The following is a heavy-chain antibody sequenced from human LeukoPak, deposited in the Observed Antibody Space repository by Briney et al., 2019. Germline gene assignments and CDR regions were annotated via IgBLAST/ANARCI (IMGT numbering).Heavy chain of an antibody. J-gene: IGHJ4*02. Sequence: ASVKVSCKASGYTFTGYYMHWVRQAPGQGLEWMGWINPNSGGTNYAQKFQGRVTMTRDTSISTAYMELSRLRADDTAVYYCASMGAGGYCSSTSCYTRDYWGQGTLVSVSS. V-gene: IGHV1-2*02. D-gene: IGHD2-2*02. CDR3: ASMGAGGYCSSTSCYTRDY. CDR1: GYTFTGYY. CDR2: INPNSGGT.